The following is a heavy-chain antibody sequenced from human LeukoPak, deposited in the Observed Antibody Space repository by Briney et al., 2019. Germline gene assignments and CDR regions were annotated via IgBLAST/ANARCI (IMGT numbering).Heavy chain of an antibody. CDR2: ISYDGSNK. J-gene: IGHJ6*02. CDR1: GFTFSSYG. CDR3: AKEWHIVLILYGMDV. D-gene: IGHD2-8*01. Sequence: PGGSLRLSCAASGFTFSSYGMHWVRQAPGKALEWVAVISYDGSNKYYADSVKGRFTISRDNSKNTLYLQMNSLRAEDTAVYYCAKEWHIVLILYGMDVWGQGTTVTVSS. V-gene: IGHV3-30*18.